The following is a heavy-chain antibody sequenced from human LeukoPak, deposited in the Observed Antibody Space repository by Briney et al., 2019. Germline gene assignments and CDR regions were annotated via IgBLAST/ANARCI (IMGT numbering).Heavy chain of an antibody. CDR2: ISYDGSNK. Sequence: PGGSLRLSCAASGFTFSSYAIHWVRQAPGKGLEWVAVISYDGSNKYYADSVKGRFTISRDNSKNTLYLQMNSLRPEDTAVYYCATKWELGYWGQGTLVTVSS. CDR1: GFTFSSYA. V-gene: IGHV3-30-3*01. D-gene: IGHD1-26*01. J-gene: IGHJ4*02. CDR3: ATKWELGY.